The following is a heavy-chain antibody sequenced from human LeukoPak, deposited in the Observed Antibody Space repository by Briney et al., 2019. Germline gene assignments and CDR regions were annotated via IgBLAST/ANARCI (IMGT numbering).Heavy chain of an antibody. D-gene: IGHD6-19*01. Sequence: SETLSLTCAVSGGSISSGGYSWSWIRQPPGKGLEWIGYIYHSGSTYYNPSLKSRVTISVDRSKNQFSLKLSSVTAADTAVYYCARASWRSSGWFDAFDIWGQGTMVTVSS. CDR3: ARASWRSSGWFDAFDI. J-gene: IGHJ3*02. CDR2: IYHSGST. V-gene: IGHV4-30-2*01. CDR1: GGSISSGGYS.